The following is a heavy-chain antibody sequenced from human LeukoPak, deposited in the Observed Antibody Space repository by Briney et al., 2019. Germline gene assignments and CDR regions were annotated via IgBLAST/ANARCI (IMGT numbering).Heavy chain of an antibody. CDR3: ARDTDSRPGTGYFQH. D-gene: IGHD6-13*01. CDR1: GYTFTRYA. J-gene: IGHJ1*01. V-gene: IGHV1-18*01. Sequence: ASVKVSCKASGYTFTRYAMNWVRQAPGQGLEWMGWISAYNGNTNYAQKLQGRVTMTTDTSTSTAYMELRSLRSDDTAVYYCARDTDSRPGTGYFQHWGQGTLVTVSS. CDR2: ISAYNGNT.